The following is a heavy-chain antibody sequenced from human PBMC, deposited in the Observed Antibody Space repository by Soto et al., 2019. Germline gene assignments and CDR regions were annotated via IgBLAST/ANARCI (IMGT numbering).Heavy chain of an antibody. CDR1: GFAFSRFS. J-gene: IGHJ6*02. CDR3: ARDHGMFLSYYYYGMDV. Sequence: GGSLRLSCAASGFAFSRFSMHWVRQAPGKGLAWVAVISYDGSNTHYAESVKGRFNISRDDSKNTVYLQMNNLRGEDSAVYYCARDHGMFLSYYYYGMDVWGQGTTVTVSS. D-gene: IGHD3-10*02. CDR2: ISYDGSNT. V-gene: IGHV3-30-3*01.